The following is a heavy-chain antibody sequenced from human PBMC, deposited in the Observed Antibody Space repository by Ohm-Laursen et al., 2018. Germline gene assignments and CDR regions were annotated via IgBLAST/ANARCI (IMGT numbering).Heavy chain of an antibody. J-gene: IGHJ4*02. CDR1: GGSISSYY. CDR3: ARVHDYGGPLDY. CDR2: IYYSGST. V-gene: IGHV4-59*07. Sequence: PSDTLSLTCTVSGGSISSYYWSWIRQPPGKGLEWIGYIYYSGSTNYNPSLKSRVTISVDTSKNQFSLKLSSVTAADTAVYYCARVHDYGGPLDYWGQGTLATVSS. D-gene: IGHD4-23*01.